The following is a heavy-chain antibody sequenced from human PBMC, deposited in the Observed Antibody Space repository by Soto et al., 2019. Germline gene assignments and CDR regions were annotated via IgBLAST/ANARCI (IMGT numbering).Heavy chain of an antibody. CDR1: GFTFSSYA. D-gene: IGHD3-10*01. CDR3: ARQGRAVSSYYFDY. Sequence: EVQLVESGGGLVQPGGSLRLSCAASGFTFSSYAMHWVRQAPGKGLEYVSAISSNGGSTYYANSVKGRFTISRDNSKNSLYLQMGSLRAEDMALYYCARQGRAVSSYYFDYWGQRTLVTVSS. J-gene: IGHJ4*02. CDR2: ISSNGGST. V-gene: IGHV3-64*01.